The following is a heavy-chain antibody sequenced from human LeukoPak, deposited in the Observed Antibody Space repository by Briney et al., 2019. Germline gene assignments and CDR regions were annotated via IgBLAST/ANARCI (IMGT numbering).Heavy chain of an antibody. Sequence: GGSLRLSCAASGFTFSSYGMHWVRQAPGKGLEWVAFIRYDGSNKYYADSVKGRFTISRDNSKNTLYLQMNSLRAEDTSVYYCAKDLGDSGPTPDSDYWGQGTLVTVSS. D-gene: IGHD1-26*01. J-gene: IGHJ4*02. CDR1: GFTFSSYG. CDR3: AKDLGDSGPTPDSDY. CDR2: IRYDGSNK. V-gene: IGHV3-30*02.